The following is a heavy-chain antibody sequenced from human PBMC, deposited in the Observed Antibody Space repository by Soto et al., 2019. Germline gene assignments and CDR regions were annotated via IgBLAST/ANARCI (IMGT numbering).Heavy chain of an antibody. Sequence: VASVKVSCKASGGTFSSYAISWVRQAPGQGLEWMGGIIPIFGTANYAQKFQGRVTITADESTSTAYMELSSLRSEDTAVYYCARDLGPGPKDYGMDVWGQGTTVTVSS. CDR2: IIPIFGTA. J-gene: IGHJ6*02. CDR3: ARDLGPGPKDYGMDV. CDR1: GGTFSSYA. V-gene: IGHV1-69*13. D-gene: IGHD3-16*01.